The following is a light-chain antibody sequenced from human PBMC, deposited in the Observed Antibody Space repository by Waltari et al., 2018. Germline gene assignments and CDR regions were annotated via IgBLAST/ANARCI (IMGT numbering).Light chain of an antibody. CDR1: QNINIF. CDR2: AAS. CDR3: QQSDTFFALT. Sequence: DIQMTKSPSSLSAAVGDRVTITCRASQNINIFLSWYHKRPGRAPRLLIYAASSLHSGVPSRFSGSGSGTDFTLTIASLQPEDFATYYCQQSDTFFALTFGGGTKVEI. V-gene: IGKV1-39*01. J-gene: IGKJ4*01.